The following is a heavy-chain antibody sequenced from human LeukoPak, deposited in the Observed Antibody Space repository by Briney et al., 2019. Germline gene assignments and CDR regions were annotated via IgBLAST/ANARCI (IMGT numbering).Heavy chain of an antibody. J-gene: IGHJ4*02. V-gene: IGHV4-31*03. D-gene: IGHD6-6*01. CDR1: GGSISSGGYY. CDR3: ASGAYSSSSFDY. Sequence: PSQTLSLTCTVSGGSISSGGYYWSWIRQHPGKGLEWIGYIYYSGSTYYNPSLKSRVTISVDTSKNQFSLKLSSVTAADTAVYYCASGAYSSSSFDYWGQGTPVTVSS. CDR2: IYYSGST.